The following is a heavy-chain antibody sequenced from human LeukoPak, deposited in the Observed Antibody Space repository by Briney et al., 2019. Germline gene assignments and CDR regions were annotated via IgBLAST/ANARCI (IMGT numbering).Heavy chain of an antibody. CDR2: INPNSGDT. V-gene: IGHV1-2*02. CDR3: ARGLLGLTNWFDP. J-gene: IGHJ5*02. CDR1: GYTFTDYY. Sequence: ASVKVSCKVSGYTFTDYYMHWVRQAPGQGLEWMGWINPNSGDTNYAQKFQGRVTMTRDTSISTAYMELSRLRSDDTAVYYCARGLLGLTNWFDPWGQGTLVTVSS.